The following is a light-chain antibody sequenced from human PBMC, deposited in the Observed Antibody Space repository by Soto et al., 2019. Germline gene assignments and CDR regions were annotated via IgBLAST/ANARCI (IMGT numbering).Light chain of an antibody. CDR2: GAS. Sequence: DIQMTQSPPSLSASVGDRVTIICRASQDIRGWLAWYQKKPGKGPKLLIHGASNLQTGVPSRFSGSGSGTEFTLTIDNLQAEDFATYFCQQANKFPRNFGRGTTVEIK. CDR3: QQANKFPRN. V-gene: IGKV1-12*01. CDR1: QDIRGW. J-gene: IGKJ3*01.